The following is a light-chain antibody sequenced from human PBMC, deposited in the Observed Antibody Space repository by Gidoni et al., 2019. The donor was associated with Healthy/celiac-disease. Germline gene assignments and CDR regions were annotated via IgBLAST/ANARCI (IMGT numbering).Light chain of an antibody. CDR2: EGS. V-gene: IGLV2-23*01. J-gene: IGLJ1*01. CDR3: CSYASSSTSLYV. CDR1: SSAVGSYNL. Sequence: QSALTQPASVSGSPGQSITISCTGTSSAVGSYNLVSWYQQHPGKAPKLMIYEGSKRPSGVSNRFSGSKSGSTASLTISGLQAEDEADYYCCSYASSSTSLYVFGTGTKVTVL.